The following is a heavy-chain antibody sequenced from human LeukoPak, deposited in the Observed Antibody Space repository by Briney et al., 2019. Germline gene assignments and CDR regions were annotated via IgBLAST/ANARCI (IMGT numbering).Heavy chain of an antibody. CDR2: ISSSSSTI. CDR3: ASGPRAAIAVY. V-gene: IGHV3-48*04. CDR1: GFTFSSYS. J-gene: IGHJ4*02. Sequence: GGSLRLSCAASGFTFSSYSMNWVRQAPGKGLEWVSYISSSSSTIYYADSVKGRFTISRDNAKNSLYLQMNSLRAEDTAVYYCASGPRAAIAVYRGQGTLVTVSS. D-gene: IGHD2-2*02.